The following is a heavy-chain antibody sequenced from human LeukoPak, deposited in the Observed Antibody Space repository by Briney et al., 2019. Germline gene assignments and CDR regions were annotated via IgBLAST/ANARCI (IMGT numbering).Heavy chain of an antibody. CDR2: IKHDGSEE. D-gene: IGHD3-3*01. Sequence: GGSLRLSCAASGFILSGYFMSWVRQAPGKGLEWMASIKHDGSEEYYVDSVRGRFTISRGNTKSSLYLQMSSLRAEDTAVYYCATDRGWRTSGYYLYYFESWGQGTLVTVSS. CDR3: ATDRGWRTSGYYLYYFES. V-gene: IGHV3-7*01. J-gene: IGHJ4*02. CDR1: GFILSGYF.